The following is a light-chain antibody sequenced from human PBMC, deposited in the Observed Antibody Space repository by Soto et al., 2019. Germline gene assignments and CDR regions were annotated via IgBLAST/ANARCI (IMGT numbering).Light chain of an antibody. J-gene: IGKJ1*01. CDR2: GSP. CDR3: QQYGSSPWT. V-gene: IGKV3-20*01. CDR1: QSVSSSY. Sequence: EIVLTQSPSTLSLSPGERATLSCRASQSVSSSYLAWYQHKPGQAPRLLIYGSPSRATGIPDRFSGSGSGTDFTLTINRLEPEDFAVYYCQQYGSSPWTFGQGTKVDIK.